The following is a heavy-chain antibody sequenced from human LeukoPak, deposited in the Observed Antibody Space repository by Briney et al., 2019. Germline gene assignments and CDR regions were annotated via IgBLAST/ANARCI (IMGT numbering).Heavy chain of an antibody. CDR3: VLAGSASYYFDY. CDR2: IYPGDSDT. Sequence: GESLKISCKGFGYRFTNYWIGWVRQLPGKGLEWMGIIYPGDSDTRYNPSFQGQVTISADKSINTSYLQWSSLKASDTAMYYCVLAGSASYYFDYWGQASLVTVSS. CDR1: GYRFTNYW. D-gene: IGHD3-10*01. V-gene: IGHV5-51*01. J-gene: IGHJ4*02.